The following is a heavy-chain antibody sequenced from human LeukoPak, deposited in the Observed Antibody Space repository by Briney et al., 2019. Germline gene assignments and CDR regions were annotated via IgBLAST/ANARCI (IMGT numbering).Heavy chain of an antibody. Sequence: GGSLRLSCAASGFTLGRYSMNWVRQAPGKGLEWVAYITSSSSAIYYADSVKGRFTISRDNARNSLNLQMSSLRDEDTAVFYCARSAYNSDPTAFDIWGQGTMVTVSS. CDR1: GFTLGRYS. V-gene: IGHV3-48*02. D-gene: IGHD1-1*01. J-gene: IGHJ3*02. CDR3: ARSAYNSDPTAFDI. CDR2: ITSSSSAI.